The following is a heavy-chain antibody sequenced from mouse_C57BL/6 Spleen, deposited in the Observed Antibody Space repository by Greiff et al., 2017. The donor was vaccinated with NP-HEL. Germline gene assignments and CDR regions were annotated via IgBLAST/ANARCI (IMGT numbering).Heavy chain of an antibody. D-gene: IGHD1-1*01. CDR1: GYAFSSSW. J-gene: IGHJ4*01. CDR2: IYPGDGDT. CDR3: ARPYYYGSSHGAMDY. Sequence: QVQLQQSGPELVKPGASVKISCKASGYAFSSSWMNWVKQRPGKGLEWIGRIYPGDGDTNYNGKFKGKATLTADKSSSTAYMQLSSLTSEDSAVYFCARPYYYGSSHGAMDYWGQGTSVTVSS. V-gene: IGHV1-82*01.